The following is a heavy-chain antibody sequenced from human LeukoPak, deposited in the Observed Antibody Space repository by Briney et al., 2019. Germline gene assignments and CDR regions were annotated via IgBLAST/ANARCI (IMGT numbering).Heavy chain of an antibody. Sequence: GGSLRLSCAASGFTFSSYEMNWVRQAPGKGLEWVSYISSSGSTIYYADSVKGRFTISRDNAKNSLYLQMNSLRAEDTAVYYCAREHLTYYYYYYYMDVWGKGTTVTIS. D-gene: IGHD2/OR15-2a*01. V-gene: IGHV3-48*03. CDR2: ISSSGSTI. J-gene: IGHJ6*03. CDR3: AREHLTYYYYYYYMDV. CDR1: GFTFSSYE.